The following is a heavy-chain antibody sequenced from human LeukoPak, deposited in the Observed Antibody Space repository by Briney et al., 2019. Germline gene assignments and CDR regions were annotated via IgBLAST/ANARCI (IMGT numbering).Heavy chain of an antibody. CDR1: GYSFTSYW. CDR2: IYPGDSDT. D-gene: IGHD1-1*01. J-gene: IGHJ6*03. CDR3: ARRGWNEDFYYYMDV. V-gene: IGHV5-51*01. Sequence: GESLKISCKGSGYSFTSYWIGWVRQMPGKGLEWMGIIYPGDSDTRYSPSFQGQVTFSVDKSISTAYLEWNSLKASDTAMYYCARRGWNEDFYYYMDVWGKGTTVTVSS.